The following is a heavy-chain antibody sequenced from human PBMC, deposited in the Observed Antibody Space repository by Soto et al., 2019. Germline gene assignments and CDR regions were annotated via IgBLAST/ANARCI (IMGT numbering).Heavy chain of an antibody. D-gene: IGHD3-22*01. Sequence: SETLSLTCHAAGASVSHGYWSWIRQPPGKGLEWIGFMYFGGSFNYNPSLTSRATISVETSKNQFSMKLTSVTASDTAVYYCARSYYDSTGFAVDPWGQGTLVTVSS. J-gene: IGHJ5*02. CDR3: ARSYYDSTGFAVDP. V-gene: IGHV4-59*02. CDR1: GASVSHGY. CDR2: MYFGGSF.